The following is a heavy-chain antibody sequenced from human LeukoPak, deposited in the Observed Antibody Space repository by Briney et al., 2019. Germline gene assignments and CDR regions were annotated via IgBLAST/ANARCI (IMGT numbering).Heavy chain of an antibody. Sequence: PGGSLRLSCAASGFIFNHHAMHWVRQAPGKGLEWVAAIWSDKSNRFYADSVRGRFTISRDDSRKTVYLRMEGMTAEDTAIYYCAKDAQRGFDYSNSLEYWGQGALVTVAS. CDR3: AKDAQRGFDYSNSLEY. CDR1: GFIFNHHA. V-gene: IGHV3-33*06. CDR2: IWSDKSNR. J-gene: IGHJ4*02. D-gene: IGHD4-11*01.